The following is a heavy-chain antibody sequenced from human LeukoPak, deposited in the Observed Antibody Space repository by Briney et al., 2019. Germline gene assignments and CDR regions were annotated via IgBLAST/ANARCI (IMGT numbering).Heavy chain of an antibody. Sequence: GASVKVSCKASGGTFSSYAISWVRQAPGQGLEWMGGIIPIFGTANYAQKFQGRVTITTDESTSTAYMELSSLRSEDTAVYYCATFTRRGYYFDYRGQGTLVTVSS. CDR3: ATFTRRGYYFDY. CDR1: GGTFSSYA. CDR2: IIPIFGTA. V-gene: IGHV1-69*05. D-gene: IGHD1-14*01. J-gene: IGHJ4*02.